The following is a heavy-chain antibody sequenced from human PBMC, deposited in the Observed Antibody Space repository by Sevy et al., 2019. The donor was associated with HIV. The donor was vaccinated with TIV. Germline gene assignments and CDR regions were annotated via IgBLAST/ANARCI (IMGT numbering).Heavy chain of an antibody. CDR2: INPKRGGA. V-gene: IGHV1-2*02. CDR1: EYTFIDYY. J-gene: IGHJ6*02. CDR3: AREEIGYGMDV. Sequence: ASVTVSCKATEYTFIDYYIHWVRQAPGQGLEWMGWINPKRGGANYAQSFQGRVTMTRDTSLNTIYMQLTSLRGDDTAVYYCAREEIGYGMDVWGQGTAVTVSS.